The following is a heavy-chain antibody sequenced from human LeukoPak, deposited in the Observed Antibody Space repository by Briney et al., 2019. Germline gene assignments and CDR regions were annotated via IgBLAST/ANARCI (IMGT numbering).Heavy chain of an antibody. J-gene: IGHJ4*02. CDR3: AREVTTASDY. CDR1: GFTFSSYG. V-gene: IGHV3-30*03. D-gene: IGHD4-11*01. Sequence: GGSLRLSCAASGFTFSSYGMNWVRQAPGKGLEWVADISDDASNKYYADSVKGRFTITRDNAKNSLYLQMNSLRAEDTAVYYCAREVTTASDYWGQGTLVTVSS. CDR2: ISDDASNK.